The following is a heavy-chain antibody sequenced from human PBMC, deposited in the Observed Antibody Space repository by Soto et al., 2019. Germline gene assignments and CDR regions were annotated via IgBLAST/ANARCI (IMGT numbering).Heavy chain of an antibody. CDR2: INPNSGFT. CDR1: GYTFTGYY. J-gene: IGHJ6*02. D-gene: IGHD2-21*01. CDR3: ARGHIRYGLDV. Sequence: ASVKFSCKAPGYTFTGYYMHWVRQAPGQVLECMVWINPNSGFTNDXXKFQGWVXXTRDTSISTAXMELSXLRSDDTAVHYCARGHIRYGLDVWCQATTVTVSS. V-gene: IGHV1-2*04.